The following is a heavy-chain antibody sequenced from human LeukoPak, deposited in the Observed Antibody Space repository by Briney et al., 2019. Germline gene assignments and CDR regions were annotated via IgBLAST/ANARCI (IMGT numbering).Heavy chain of an antibody. D-gene: IGHD1-26*01. CDR1: GFTFSSYS. Sequence: GGSLRLSCAASGFTFSSYSMNWVRQPPGKGLEWVSYISGSGTTIYYADSVRGRFTISRDNAKSSLYLQMKSLRAEDTAVYYCARGGGSYVNWFDPWGQGTLVTVST. CDR2: ISGSGTTI. V-gene: IGHV3-48*01. J-gene: IGHJ5*02. CDR3: ARGGGSYVNWFDP.